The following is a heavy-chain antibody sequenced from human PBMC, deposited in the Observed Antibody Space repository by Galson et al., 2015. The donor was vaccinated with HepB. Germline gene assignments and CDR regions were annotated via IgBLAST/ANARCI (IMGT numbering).Heavy chain of an antibody. Sequence: QVQLQESGPGLVKPSETLSLTCTVSGGSISSYYLSWIRQPPGKGLEWIGYIFYSGSTNYNPSLKSRVTISVDTSKNQFSLKLSSVTAADTAVYYCARRTTYYYDSSGYYYFDYWGQGTLVTVSS. D-gene: IGHD3-22*01. CDR2: IFYSGST. V-gene: IGHV4-59*08. J-gene: IGHJ4*02. CDR3: ARRTTYYYDSSGYYYFDY. CDR1: GGSISSYY.